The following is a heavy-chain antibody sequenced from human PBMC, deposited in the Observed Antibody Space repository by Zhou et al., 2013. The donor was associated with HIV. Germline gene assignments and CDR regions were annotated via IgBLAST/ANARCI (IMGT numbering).Heavy chain of an antibody. D-gene: IGHD6-13*01. J-gene: IGHJ4*02. CDR2: MNPNSGNT. V-gene: IGHV1-8*02. CDR3: ARGRTLMYSSSWPY. Sequence: QVQLVQSGAEVKKPGASVKVSCKASGYTFTGYYMHWVRQAPGQGLEWMGWMNPNSGNTGYAQKFQGRVTMTRNTSISTAYMELSSLRSEDTAMYYCARGRTLMYSSSWPYWGQGTLVTVSS. CDR1: GYTFTGYY.